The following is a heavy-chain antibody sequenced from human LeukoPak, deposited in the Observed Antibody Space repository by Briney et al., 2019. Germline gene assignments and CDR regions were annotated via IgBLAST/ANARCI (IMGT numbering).Heavy chain of an antibody. D-gene: IGHD6-19*01. CDR3: ARVRKYSSGWYDAFDI. Sequence: GGSPRLSCAASGFTFSDYYMSWIPPAPGKGLGWVSYLTRSSSYTNYADSVKGIFTISRDNANNSLYLQMNSLRAEDTAVYYCARVRKYSSGWYDAFDIWGQGTMVTVSS. CDR2: LTRSSSYT. V-gene: IGHV3-11*05. CDR1: GFTFSDYY. J-gene: IGHJ3*02.